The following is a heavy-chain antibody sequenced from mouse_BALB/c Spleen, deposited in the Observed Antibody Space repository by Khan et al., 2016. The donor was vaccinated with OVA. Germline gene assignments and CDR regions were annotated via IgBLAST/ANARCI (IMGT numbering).Heavy chain of an antibody. CDR3: TRNGYYDYDPFPY. J-gene: IGHJ3*01. CDR1: GYSITSEYA. V-gene: IGHV3-2*02. Sequence: EVQLQESGPGLVKPSQSLSLTCTVTGYSITSEYAWNWIRQFPGNKLEWMGYINYSGSTRFNPSLKSRTSITRDTSKNQFFLQLNSVTTEDTATYYCTRNGYYDYDPFPYWGQGTLVTVSA. D-gene: IGHD2-4*01. CDR2: INYSGST.